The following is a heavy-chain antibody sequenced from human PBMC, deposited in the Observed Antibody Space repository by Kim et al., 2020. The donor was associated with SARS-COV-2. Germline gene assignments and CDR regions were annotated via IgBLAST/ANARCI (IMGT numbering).Heavy chain of an antibody. Sequence: ASVKVSCKASGYTFTSYGISWVRQAPGQGLEWMGWISAYNGNTNYAQKLQGRVTMTTDTSTSTAYMELRSLRSDDTAVYYCARDEKPERYCSSTSCYAWLFWGQGTLVTVSS. V-gene: IGHV1-18*04. CDR1: GYTFTSYG. J-gene: IGHJ4*02. CDR3: ARDEKPERYCSSTSCYAWLF. CDR2: ISAYNGNT. D-gene: IGHD2-2*01.